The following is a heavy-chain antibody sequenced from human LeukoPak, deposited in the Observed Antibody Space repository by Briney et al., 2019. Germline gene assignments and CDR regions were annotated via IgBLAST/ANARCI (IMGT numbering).Heavy chain of an antibody. CDR1: GGSFSGYY. Sequence: KPSETLSLTCAVYGGSFSGYYWSWIRQPPGKGLEWIGEINHSGSTNYNPSLKSRVTISVDTSKNQFSLKLSSVTAADTAVYYCAREKGSLVAVAGTGLFDYWGQGTLVTVSS. CDR3: AREKGSLVAVAGTGLFDY. J-gene: IGHJ4*02. V-gene: IGHV4-34*01. CDR2: INHSGST. D-gene: IGHD6-19*01.